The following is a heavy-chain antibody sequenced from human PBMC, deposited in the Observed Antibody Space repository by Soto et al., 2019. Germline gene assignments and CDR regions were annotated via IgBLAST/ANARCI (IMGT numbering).Heavy chain of an antibody. J-gene: IGHJ4*02. CDR3: ARRLYGDYDY. CDR2: ISTYNGNT. V-gene: IGHV1-18*01. Sequence: QAQLVQSGAEVKEPGASVKVSCKASGYSFTTSGITWVRQAPEQGLEWMGWISTYNGNTNYAQKFQDRVTLTTDTSTSTAYMELRSLRSDDTAVYYCARRLYGDYDYWGQGTLVTVSS. CDR1: GYSFTTSG. D-gene: IGHD4-17*01.